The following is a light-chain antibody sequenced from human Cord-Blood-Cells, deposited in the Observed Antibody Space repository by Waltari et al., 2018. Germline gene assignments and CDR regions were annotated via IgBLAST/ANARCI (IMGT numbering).Light chain of an antibody. Sequence: QSALTQPASVSGSPGQSFTISCTGTRSDVGGYNYVSWYQQHPGKAPKLKIYDGSNRPSGVSNRFSGSKSGNTASLTISGLQAEDEADYYCSSYTSSSTPVFGAGTKLTVL. CDR1: RSDVGGYNY. CDR3: SSYTSSSTPV. J-gene: IGLJ3*02. CDR2: DGS. V-gene: IGLV2-14*01.